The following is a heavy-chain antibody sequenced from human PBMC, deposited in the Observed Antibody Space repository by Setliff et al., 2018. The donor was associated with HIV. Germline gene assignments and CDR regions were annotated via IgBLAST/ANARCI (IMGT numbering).Heavy chain of an antibody. CDR2: INYSGTT. J-gene: IGHJ4*02. CDR3: AATYCRGGGRDCPQLYDY. CDR1: GGSFSGNY. Sequence: PSETLSLTCAIYGGSFSGNYWSWIRQPPGKGLEWIGEINYSGTTNHNPFLKSRVTISVDTSKKQLSLKLNSVTAADSAIYYCAATYCRGGGRDCPQLYDYWGQGSLVTVS. D-gene: IGHD2-15*01. V-gene: IGHV4-34*01.